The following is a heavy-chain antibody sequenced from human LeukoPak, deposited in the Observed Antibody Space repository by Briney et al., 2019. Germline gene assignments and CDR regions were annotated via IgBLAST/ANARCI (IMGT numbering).Heavy chain of an antibody. D-gene: IGHD2-21*02. V-gene: IGHV1-8*03. Sequence: ASVKVSCKASGYTFISYDINWVRQVTGQGLEWMGWMNPNSGNTGYAQKFQGRVTITRNTSISTAFMELSSLRSEDTAVYYCARDLNCGGDCLDYWGQGTLVTVSS. CDR1: GYTFISYD. CDR2: MNPNSGNT. CDR3: ARDLNCGGDCLDY. J-gene: IGHJ4*02.